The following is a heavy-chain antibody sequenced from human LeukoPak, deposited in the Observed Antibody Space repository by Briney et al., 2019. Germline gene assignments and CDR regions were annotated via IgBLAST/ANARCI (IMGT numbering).Heavy chain of an antibody. Sequence: PGRSLRLSCTASGFTFDDYAMHWVRQAPGKGLGWVSGISWNSGDIVYADSVKGRFTISRDNAENSLYLQMNSLTSEDTALYYCAKSRYYDILTGQTYYFDYWGQGTLVTVSS. CDR3: AKSRYYDILTGQTYYFDY. CDR1: GFTFDDYA. CDR2: ISWNSGDI. D-gene: IGHD3-9*01. J-gene: IGHJ4*02. V-gene: IGHV3-9*01.